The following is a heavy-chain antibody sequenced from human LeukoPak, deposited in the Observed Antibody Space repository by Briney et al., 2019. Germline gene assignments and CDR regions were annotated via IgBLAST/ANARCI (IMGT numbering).Heavy chain of an antibody. CDR3: ARAYGDHGLYYFDF. CDR2: ITHSGATV. Sequence: GGSLTLSCAAFGFKFRDFYMTWIREAPGKGLEWVSYITHSGATVFYADSVRGRFTISRDNVENSLYLQMNSLTDEDTAVYYCARAYGDHGLYYFDFWGQGTLATVSS. CDR1: GFKFRDFY. D-gene: IGHD4-17*01. J-gene: IGHJ4*02. V-gene: IGHV3-11*01.